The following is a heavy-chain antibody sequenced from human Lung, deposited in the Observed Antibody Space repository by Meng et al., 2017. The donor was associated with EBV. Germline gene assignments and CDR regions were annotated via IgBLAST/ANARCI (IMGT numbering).Heavy chain of an antibody. CDR3: AKTIAILPDY. D-gene: IGHD3-16*02. Sequence: VQQQGLGPVMANLSGILPLPWSVTGWSISRSNLWSWVRQSPQKGLEWIGEIYHSGSTKYNPSLKSRVTISVATSKNQFSLKLSSVTAADTAVYYCAKTIAILPDYWGQGTLVTVSS. V-gene: IGHV4-4*02. J-gene: IGHJ4*02. CDR1: GWSISRSNL. CDR2: IYHSGST.